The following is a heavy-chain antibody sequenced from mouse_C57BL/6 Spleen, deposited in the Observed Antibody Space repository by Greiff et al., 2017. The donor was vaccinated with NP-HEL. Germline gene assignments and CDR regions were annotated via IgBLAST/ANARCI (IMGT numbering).Heavy chain of an antibody. Sequence: LQESGASVKISCKASGYAFSSYWMNWVKQRPGKGLEWIGQIYPGDGDTNYNGKFKGKATLTADKSSSTAYMQLSSLTSEDSAVYFCARDYGSSWAWFAYWGQGTLVTVSA. J-gene: IGHJ3*01. V-gene: IGHV1-80*01. D-gene: IGHD1-1*01. CDR1: GYAFSSYW. CDR2: IYPGDGDT. CDR3: ARDYGSSWAWFAY.